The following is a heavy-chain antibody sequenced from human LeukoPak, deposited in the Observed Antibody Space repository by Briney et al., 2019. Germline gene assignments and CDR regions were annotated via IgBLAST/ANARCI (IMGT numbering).Heavy chain of an antibody. CDR2: IYYSGST. Sequence: SETLSLTCTVSGGSISSYYWSWIRQPPGKGLEWIGYIYYSGSTNYNPSLKSRVTISVDTSKNQFSLKLSSVTAADTAVYYCARARGIAAAGILNDYWGQGTLVTVPS. CDR1: GGSISSYY. D-gene: IGHD6-13*01. CDR3: ARARGIAAAGILNDY. J-gene: IGHJ4*02. V-gene: IGHV4-59*12.